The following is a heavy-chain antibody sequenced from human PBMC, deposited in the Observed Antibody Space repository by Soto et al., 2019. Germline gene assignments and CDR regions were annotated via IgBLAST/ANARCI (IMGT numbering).Heavy chain of an antibody. D-gene: IGHD5-12*01. J-gene: IGHJ4*02. Sequence: SVKVSCKAPGGTFKNNGISWVRQAPGQGLEWMGGIIPVFGTTNYAQKFQGRLTITADDFTSTVYMELSRLRYEDTAVYYCARENGVAVATILYYLDYWGPGTLVTVSS. CDR1: GGTFKNNG. V-gene: IGHV1-69*13. CDR2: IIPVFGTT. CDR3: ARENGVAVATILYYLDY.